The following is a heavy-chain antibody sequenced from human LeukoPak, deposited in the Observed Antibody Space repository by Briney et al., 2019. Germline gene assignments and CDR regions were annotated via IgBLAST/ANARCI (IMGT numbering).Heavy chain of an antibody. CDR2: IYTSGST. J-gene: IGHJ4*02. V-gene: IGHV4-4*09. CDR1: GGSISSYY. Sequence: PSETLSLTCTVSGGSISSYYWSWIRQPPGKGLEWIGYIYTSGSTNYNPSLKSRVTISVDTSKNQFSLKLSSVTAADTAVYYCARRKVGATDYFDYWGQGTQVTVSS. D-gene: IGHD1-26*01. CDR3: ARRKVGATDYFDY.